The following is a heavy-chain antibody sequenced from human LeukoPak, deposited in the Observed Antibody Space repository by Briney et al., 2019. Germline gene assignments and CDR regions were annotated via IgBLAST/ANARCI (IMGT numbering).Heavy chain of an antibody. CDR1: GFTFSSFA. CDR2: ISASGGST. V-gene: IGHV3-23*01. J-gene: IGHJ4*02. Sequence: GGSLRLSCAASGFTFSSFAMSWVRQAPGKGLEWISVISASGGSTYYADSVKGRFTISRDNSKNTLHLQMNSLRAEDTAVYYCAKDRKVEAFDYWGQGTLVTVSS. D-gene: IGHD1-26*01. CDR3: AKDRKVEAFDY.